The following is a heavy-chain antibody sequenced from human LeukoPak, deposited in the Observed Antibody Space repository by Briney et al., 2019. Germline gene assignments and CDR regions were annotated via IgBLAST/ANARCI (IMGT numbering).Heavy chain of an antibody. Sequence: GGSLRLSCAASGFTFSSYGMHWVRQAPGKGLEWLAFIRYDGSNKYYADSVKGRFTISRDNSKNTLYVQMNSLRAEDTAVYYCARGNSMYYDILTGYSDFDYWGQGTLVTVSS. J-gene: IGHJ4*02. V-gene: IGHV3-30*02. CDR1: GFTFSSYG. CDR3: ARGNSMYYDILTGYSDFDY. CDR2: IRYDGSNK. D-gene: IGHD3-9*01.